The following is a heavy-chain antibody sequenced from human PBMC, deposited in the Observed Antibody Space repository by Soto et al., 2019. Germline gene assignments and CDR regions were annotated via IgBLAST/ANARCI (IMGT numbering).Heavy chain of an antibody. V-gene: IGHV4-31*03. J-gene: IGHJ6*02. CDR2: IYYSGST. CDR3: ARDSHHPHSSGWYPPYGMDV. D-gene: IGHD6-19*01. CDR1: GGSISSGGYY. Sequence: KPSETLSLTCTVSGGSISSGGYYWSWIRQHPGKGLEWIGYIYYSGSTYYNPSLKSRVTISVDTSKNQFSLKLSSVTAADTAVYYCARDSHHPHSSGWYPPYGMDVWGQGTTVTVS.